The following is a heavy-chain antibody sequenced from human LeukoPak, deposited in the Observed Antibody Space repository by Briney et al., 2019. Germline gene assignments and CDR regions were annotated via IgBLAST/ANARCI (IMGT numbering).Heavy chain of an antibody. CDR3: ARGRGGDYVPSRFDY. V-gene: IGHV3-23*01. CDR2: ISGSGGST. CDR1: GFTFSSYA. D-gene: IGHD4-17*01. Sequence: GGSLRLSCAASGFTFSSYAMSWVRQAPGKGLEWVSAISGSGGSTYYADSVKGRFTVSRDNSKNTLYLQMNSLRAEDTALYYCARGRGGDYVPSRFDYWGQGTLVTVSS. J-gene: IGHJ4*02.